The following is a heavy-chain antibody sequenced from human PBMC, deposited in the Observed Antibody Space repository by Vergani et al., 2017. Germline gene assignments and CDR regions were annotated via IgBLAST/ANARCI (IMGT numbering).Heavy chain of an antibody. V-gene: IGHV4-61*02. D-gene: IGHD2-21*01. CDR1: GGSFSTGGQY. CDR2: IYTSGAT. CDR3: ARGGDEYDKHRLDG. Sequence: QVPLQESGPGLVKPSQTLSLTFTVSGGSFSTGGQYWTWLRQTAGKGLEWIGRIYTSGATNYNPSLRGRAIMSVDASKKPFSLKLTSVTAADTAVYYCARGGDEYDKHRLDGWGQGTKGTV. J-gene: IGHJ6*01.